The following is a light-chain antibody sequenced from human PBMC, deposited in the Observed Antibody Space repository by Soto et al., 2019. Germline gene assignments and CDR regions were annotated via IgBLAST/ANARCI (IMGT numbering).Light chain of an antibody. Sequence: EIVLTQSPATLSLSPGERATLSCRTSQSVRSHLVWYQQKPGQAPRLLIYDASNRATGIPARFSGSGSGTYFTLTISSLEPEDFAVYYCQHRAIWPITFGGGTKVEIK. J-gene: IGKJ4*01. CDR2: DAS. CDR3: QHRAIWPIT. V-gene: IGKV3-11*01. CDR1: QSVRSH.